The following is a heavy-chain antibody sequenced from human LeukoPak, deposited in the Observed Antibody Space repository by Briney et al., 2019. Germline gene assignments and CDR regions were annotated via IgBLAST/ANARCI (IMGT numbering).Heavy chain of an antibody. Sequence: ASVKVSCKASGYNFTDYYIHWVRQAPGQGLEWMGWINPNSGGTNYAQKFQGRVTMTRDTSISTAYMELSRLRSDDTAVYYCARSRTGSGFLFDYWGQGTLVTVSS. J-gene: IGHJ4*02. CDR2: INPNSGGT. D-gene: IGHD3-10*01. V-gene: IGHV1-2*02. CDR1: GYNFTDYY. CDR3: ARSRTGSGFLFDY.